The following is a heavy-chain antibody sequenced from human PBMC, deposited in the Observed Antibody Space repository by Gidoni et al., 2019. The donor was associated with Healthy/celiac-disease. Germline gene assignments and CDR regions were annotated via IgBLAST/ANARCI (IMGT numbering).Heavy chain of an antibody. CDR2: ISGSGGST. V-gene: IGHV3-23*01. Sequence: EVQLLESGGGLVQPGGSLRLSCAASGFTFSSYAMSWVRQAPGKGLEWVSAISGSGGSTYYADSVKGRFTISRDNSKNTLYLQMNSLRAEDTAVYYCAPTDLWFRDPWAPLEYWGQGTLVTVSS. J-gene: IGHJ4*02. CDR1: GFTFSSYA. D-gene: IGHD3-10*01. CDR3: APTDLWFRDPWAPLEY.